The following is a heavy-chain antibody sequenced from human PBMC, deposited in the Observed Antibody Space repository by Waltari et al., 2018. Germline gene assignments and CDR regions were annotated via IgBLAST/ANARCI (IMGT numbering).Heavy chain of an antibody. Sequence: QVQLVQSGAEVKKPGSSVKFSCKASGGTFSSYAISWLRQAPGQGLEWMGRIIPICGTANYAQKFQGRVTITADKSTSTAYMELSSLRSEDTAVYYCARDRGDGYNPYYFDYWGQGTLVTVSS. CDR2: IIPICGTA. V-gene: IGHV1-69*13. J-gene: IGHJ4*02. D-gene: IGHD3-10*01. CDR3: ARDRGDGYNPYYFDY. CDR1: GGTFSSYA.